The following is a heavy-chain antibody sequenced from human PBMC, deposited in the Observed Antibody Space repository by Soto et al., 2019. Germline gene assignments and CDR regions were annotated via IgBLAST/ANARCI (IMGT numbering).Heavy chain of an antibody. CDR3: AKDEGDYYGSGSYDY. Sequence: GGSQRLSCAASGFTFSSYGVHWVRQAPGKGLEWVAVISYDGSNKYYADSVKGRFTISRDNSKNTLYLQMNSLRAEDTAVYYCAKDEGDYYGSGSYDYWGQGTLVTVSS. CDR2: ISYDGSNK. J-gene: IGHJ4*02. D-gene: IGHD3-10*01. CDR1: GFTFSSYG. V-gene: IGHV3-30*18.